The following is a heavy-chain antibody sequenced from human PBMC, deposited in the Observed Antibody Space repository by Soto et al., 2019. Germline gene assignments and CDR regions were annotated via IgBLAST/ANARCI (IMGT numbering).Heavy chain of an antibody. CDR2: INTDGGST. CDR3: VKGEYYYDSSGYYPFDY. CDR1: GFTFSSYW. V-gene: IGHV3-74*01. J-gene: IGHJ4*02. D-gene: IGHD3-22*01. Sequence: PGGSLRLSCAASGFTFSSYWLHWVRQAPGKGLVWVSGINTDGGSTDYADSVKGRFTISRDNSKNTQYLQMSSLRADDTAVYYCVKGEYYYDSSGYYPFDYWGQGTLVTVSS.